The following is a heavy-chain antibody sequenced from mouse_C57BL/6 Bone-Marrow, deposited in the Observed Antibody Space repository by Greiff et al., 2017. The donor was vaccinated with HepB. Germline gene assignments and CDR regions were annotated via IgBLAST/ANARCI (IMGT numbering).Heavy chain of an antibody. Sequence: QVQLQQPGAELVKPGASVKMSCKASGYTFTSYWITWVKQRPGQGLEWIGDIYPGSGSTNYNEKFKSKATLTVDTSSSTAYMQLSSLTSEDSAVYSCARNYYGSSPFAYWGQGTLVTVSA. CDR3: ARNYYGSSPFAY. CDR2: IYPGSGST. CDR1: GYTFTSYW. D-gene: IGHD1-1*01. V-gene: IGHV1-55*01. J-gene: IGHJ3*01.